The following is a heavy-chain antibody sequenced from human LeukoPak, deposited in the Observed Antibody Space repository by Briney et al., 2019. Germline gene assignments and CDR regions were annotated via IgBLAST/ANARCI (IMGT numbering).Heavy chain of an antibody. D-gene: IGHD2-2*01. CDR2: ISGSGGST. J-gene: IGHJ3*02. Sequence: TGGSLRLSRAACGFTFSNYPMSWVRQAPGKGLEWVSAISGSGGSTYYADTVKGRFTISRDNSKNTLYLQMNSLRAEDTALYYCAKGRVPAPNAAFDIWGQGTMVTVSS. CDR1: GFTFSNYP. V-gene: IGHV3-23*01. CDR3: AKGRVPAPNAAFDI.